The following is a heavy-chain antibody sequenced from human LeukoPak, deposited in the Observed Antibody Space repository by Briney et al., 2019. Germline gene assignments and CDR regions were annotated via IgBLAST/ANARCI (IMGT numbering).Heavy chain of an antibody. J-gene: IGHJ1*01. CDR2: ISSSSSYI. Sequence: GRSLRLSCAASGFTFDDYAMHWVRQAPGKGLEWVSSISSSSSYIYYADSVKGRFTISRDNAKNSLYLQMNSLRAEDTAVYYCARDRAIAVAGFQHWGQGTLVTVSS. CDR1: GFTFDDYA. D-gene: IGHD6-19*01. V-gene: IGHV3-21*01. CDR3: ARDRAIAVAGFQH.